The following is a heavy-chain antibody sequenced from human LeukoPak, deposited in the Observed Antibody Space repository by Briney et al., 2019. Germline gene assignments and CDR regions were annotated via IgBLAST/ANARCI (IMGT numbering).Heavy chain of an antibody. CDR2: ISSSSSYI. Sequence: PGGSLRLSCAASGFTFSSYGMHWVRQAPGKGLEWVSSISSSSSYIYYADSVKGRFTISRDNAKNSLYLQMNSLRAEDTAVYYCARGSYRIFDYWGQGTLVTVSS. J-gene: IGHJ4*02. D-gene: IGHD1-26*01. CDR3: ARGSYRIFDY. CDR1: GFTFSSYG. V-gene: IGHV3-21*01.